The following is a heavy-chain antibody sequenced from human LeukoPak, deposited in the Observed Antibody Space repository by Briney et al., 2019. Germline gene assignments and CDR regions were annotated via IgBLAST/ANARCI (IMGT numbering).Heavy chain of an antibody. CDR2: INPTGGST. J-gene: IGHJ5*02. CDR3: ARDVSSTSSWWFDP. CDR1: GGTFSSYA. D-gene: IGHD2-2*01. Sequence: GASAKVSCKASGGTFSSYAISWVRQAPEKGLEWMGIINPTGGSTSYAQKFQGRVTMTRDTSTSTDYMELSSLTYEDTAVYYCARDVSSTSSWWFDPWGQGTLVIVSS. V-gene: IGHV1-46*01.